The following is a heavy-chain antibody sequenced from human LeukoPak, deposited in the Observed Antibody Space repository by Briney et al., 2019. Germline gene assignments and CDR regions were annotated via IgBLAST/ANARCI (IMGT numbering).Heavy chain of an antibody. D-gene: IGHD6-6*01. CDR1: GFTFSSYN. J-gene: IGHJ4*02. CDR2: ISTSSSTI. V-gene: IGHV3-48*01. CDR3: AREKSIAARPIGSYYFDY. Sequence: GGSLRLSCAASGFTFSSYNMNWVRQAPGKGLEWVSYISTSSSTIYSADSVKGRFTISRDNAKNSLYLQMNSLRAEDTAVYYCAREKSIAARPIGSYYFDYWGQGTLVTVSS.